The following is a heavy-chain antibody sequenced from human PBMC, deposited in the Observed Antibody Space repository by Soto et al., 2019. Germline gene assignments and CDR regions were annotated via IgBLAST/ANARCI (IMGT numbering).Heavy chain of an antibody. CDR3: TTVGGAWYVAY. J-gene: IGHJ4*02. Sequence: EVQLVESGGGLVEPGGSLRLSCAASGFTFRSAWMNWVRQAPGGGLEGVGRIKREGDGGTTDYAAPVRGRFTISRDDSENTLFLQMNSLKTEDTAVYYCTTVGGAWYVAYWGQGTLVTVSS. CDR2: IKREGDGGTT. CDR1: GFTFRSAW. V-gene: IGHV3-15*01. D-gene: IGHD6-19*01.